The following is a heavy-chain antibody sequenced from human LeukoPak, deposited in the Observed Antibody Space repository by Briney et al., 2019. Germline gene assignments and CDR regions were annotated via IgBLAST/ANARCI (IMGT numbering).Heavy chain of an antibody. D-gene: IGHD1-26*01. V-gene: IGHV3-30-3*01. Sequence: GGSLRLSCAASGFTFRTYAMHWVRQAPGKGLEWVAVISNDGSSKYYAGSGKGRFTLSRDNTKNTLYLQMNSLRAEDTAVYYCARDLTGSSYFDYWGQGTLVTVSS. J-gene: IGHJ4*02. CDR2: ISNDGSSK. CDR1: GFTFRTYA. CDR3: ARDLTGSSYFDY.